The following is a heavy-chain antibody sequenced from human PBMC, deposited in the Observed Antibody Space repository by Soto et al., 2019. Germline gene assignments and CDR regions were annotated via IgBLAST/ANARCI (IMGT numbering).Heavy chain of an antibody. D-gene: IGHD4-17*01. Sequence: QITLKESGPTLVKPTQTLTLTCTFSGFSLTTSGVGVGWIRQPPGKALEWLALIYWDDDKRYSPSLKSRLTITTGNTTNQVVLTMTNMAPAATATYFCAHRTTTVTWWFDPWGQGTLVTVSS. V-gene: IGHV2-5*02. CDR1: GFSLTTSGVG. CDR2: IYWDDDK. CDR3: AHRTTTVTWWFDP. J-gene: IGHJ5*02.